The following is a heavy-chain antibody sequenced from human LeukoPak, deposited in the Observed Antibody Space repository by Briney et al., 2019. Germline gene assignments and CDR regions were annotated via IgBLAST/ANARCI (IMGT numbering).Heavy chain of an antibody. J-gene: IGHJ4*02. CDR3: ATVQPLGDYFEY. CDR1: GFTVSSNY. Sequence: PGGSLRLSCAASGFTVSSNYMSWVRQAPGKGLEWVSIIYAGGSTYYADSVKGRFTISRDNSKNTVYLQMNSLRAEDTAVYYCATVQPLGDYFEYWGQGTLVTVSS. CDR2: IYAGGST. V-gene: IGHV3-53*01. D-gene: IGHD3-16*01.